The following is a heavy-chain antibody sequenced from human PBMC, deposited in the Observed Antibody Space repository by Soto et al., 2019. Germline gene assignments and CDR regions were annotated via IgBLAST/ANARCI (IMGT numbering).Heavy chain of an antibody. D-gene: IGHD2-21*02. J-gene: IGHJ6*02. Sequence: PSETLSLTCTVSGGSISSGGYYWSWIRQHPGKGLEWIGYIYYSGSTNYNPSLKGRVTISVDTSKNQFSLKLSSVTAADTAVYYCARDLTSNYGMDVWGQGTTVTVSS. CDR3: ARDLTSNYGMDV. V-gene: IGHV4-61*08. CDR2: IYYSGST. CDR1: GGSISSGGYY.